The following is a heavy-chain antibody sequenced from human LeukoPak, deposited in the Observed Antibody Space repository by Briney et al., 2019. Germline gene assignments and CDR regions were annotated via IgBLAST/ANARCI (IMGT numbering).Heavy chain of an antibody. CDR3: ARRRGGTYYFDY. V-gene: IGHV4-4*09. CDR2: IYTSGST. CDR1: GGSISSYY. J-gene: IGHJ4*02. D-gene: IGHD1-26*01. Sequence: SETLSLTCTVSGGSISSYYWSWIRQPPGKGLEWIGHIYTSGSTNYNPSLKRRRTISVETSKTQFSLKMNFVTAADTAVYFCARRRGGTYYFDYWGQGTLVTVSS.